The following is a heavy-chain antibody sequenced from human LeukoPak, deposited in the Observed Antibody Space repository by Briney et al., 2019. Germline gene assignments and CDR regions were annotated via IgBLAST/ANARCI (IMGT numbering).Heavy chain of an antibody. Sequence: GGSLRLSCAASGFTFSSYAVSWVRQAPGKGLEWVSAISGSGGSTYYADSVKGRFTISRDNSKNTLYLQMNSLRAEDTAVYYCAKGVNYYGSGTVTNDYWGQGTLVTVSS. J-gene: IGHJ4*02. CDR1: GFTFSSYA. D-gene: IGHD3-10*01. CDR3: AKGVNYYGSGTVTNDY. V-gene: IGHV3-23*01. CDR2: ISGSGGST.